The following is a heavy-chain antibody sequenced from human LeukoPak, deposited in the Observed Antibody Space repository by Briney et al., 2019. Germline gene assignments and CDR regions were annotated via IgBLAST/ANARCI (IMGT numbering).Heavy chain of an antibody. V-gene: IGHV3-69-1*01. D-gene: IGHD1-1*01. CDR3: ASREPAGD. CDR2: IDSSSNT. CDR1: GFTFSNYN. J-gene: IGHJ4*02. Sequence: GQSLSLSSAVSGFTFSNYNMIWVRQAPGKGLEWVSSIDSSSNTYYADSVKGRFTISRDNAKTSLYLQMNSLRAEDTAVYYCASREPAGDWGQGTLVTVSS.